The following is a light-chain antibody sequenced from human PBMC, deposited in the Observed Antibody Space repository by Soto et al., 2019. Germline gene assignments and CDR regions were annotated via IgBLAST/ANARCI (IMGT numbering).Light chain of an antibody. CDR1: QSVSSW. CDR2: KAS. J-gene: IGKJ2*01. CDR3: QQYNTYHT. V-gene: IGKV1-5*03. Sequence: EIQKTPVPSTPFSTVGDRVTITFRASQSVSSWLAWYQQKPGKAPKLLIYKASTLESGVPSRFSGSGSGTEFTLTISSLQPDDFATYYCQQYNTYHTFGQGTKVDIK.